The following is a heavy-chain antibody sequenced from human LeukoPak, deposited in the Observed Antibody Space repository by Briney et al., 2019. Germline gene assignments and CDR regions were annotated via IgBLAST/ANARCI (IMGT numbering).Heavy chain of an antibody. Sequence: PSETLSLTCTVSGGSISSSSYYWGWIRQPPGKGLEWIGSIYYSGSTYYNPSLKSRVTISVDTSTNQFSLKLSSVTAADTAVYYCARHIGCSSTSCYIWFDPWGQGTLVTVSS. V-gene: IGHV4-39*01. D-gene: IGHD2-2*02. CDR1: GGSISSSSYY. J-gene: IGHJ5*02. CDR2: IYYSGST. CDR3: ARHIGCSSTSCYIWFDP.